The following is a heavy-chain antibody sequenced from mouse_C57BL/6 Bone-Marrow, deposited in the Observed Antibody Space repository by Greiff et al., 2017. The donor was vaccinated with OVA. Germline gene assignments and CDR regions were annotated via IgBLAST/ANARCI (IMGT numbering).Heavy chain of an antibody. D-gene: IGHD2-12*01. CDR2: ISSGGDYI. J-gene: IGHJ4*01. Sequence: EVQLVESGEGLVKPGGSLKLSCAASGFTFSSYAMSWVRQTPEKRLEWVAYISSGGDYIYYADTVKGRFTISRDNARNTLYLQMSSLKSEDTAMDYCTRDQYSRYAMDYWGQGTSVTVSS. CDR1: GFTFSSYA. CDR3: TRDQYSRYAMDY. V-gene: IGHV5-9-1*02.